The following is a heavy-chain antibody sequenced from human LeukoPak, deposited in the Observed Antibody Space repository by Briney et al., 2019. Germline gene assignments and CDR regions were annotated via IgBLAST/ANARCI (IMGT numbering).Heavy chain of an antibody. CDR1: VDSISSYY. CDR3: ARGWDYDSSGWGAFDI. D-gene: IGHD3-22*01. V-gene: IGHV4-4*09. CDR2: SCTSGST. J-gene: IGHJ3*02. Sequence: SETLSLPCTVSVDSISSYYWSCLRHPPGEGLEWLGYSCTSGSTNYNRLLKGRVTLPLDTSQNHFALKLSSVTAADTAVYYCARGWDYDSSGWGAFDIWGQGTMVTVSS.